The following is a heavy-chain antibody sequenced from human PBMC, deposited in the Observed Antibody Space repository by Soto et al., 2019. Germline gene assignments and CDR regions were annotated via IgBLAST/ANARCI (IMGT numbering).Heavy chain of an antibody. CDR1: GFTFDSYW. V-gene: IGHV3-7*01. CDR3: ARGGNGYENWPPYYYYGMDV. Sequence: PGGSLRLSCAASGFTFDSYWMTWVRQAPGKXLEWVAHIKQDGGQTYYVDSVKGRFTISRDNAKTSLYLQMNSLRAEDTSVYFCARGGNGYENWPPYYYYGMDVWGQGTTVTVSS. D-gene: IGHD5-12*01. J-gene: IGHJ6*02. CDR2: IKQDGGQT.